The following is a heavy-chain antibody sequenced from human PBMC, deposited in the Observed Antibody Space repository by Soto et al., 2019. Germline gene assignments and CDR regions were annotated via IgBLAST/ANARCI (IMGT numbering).Heavy chain of an antibody. CDR2: IKQDGSEK. CDR3: AKGVLVGASHWVDY. V-gene: IGHV3-7*01. J-gene: IGHJ4*02. CDR1: GFTFSSYW. D-gene: IGHD1-26*01. Sequence: EVQLVESGGGLVQPGGSLRLSCAASGFTFSSYWMSWVRQAPGKGLEWVANIKQDGSEKYYVDSVKGRFTISRDNAKNTLYLQMNSLRAEDTAVYYCAKGVLVGASHWVDYWGQGTLVTVSS.